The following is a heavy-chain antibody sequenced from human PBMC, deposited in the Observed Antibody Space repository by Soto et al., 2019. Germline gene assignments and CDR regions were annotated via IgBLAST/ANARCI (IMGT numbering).Heavy chain of an antibody. CDR2: INHSGST. CDR1: GGSFSGYY. D-gene: IGHD3-10*01. J-gene: IGHJ4*02. V-gene: IGHV4-34*01. Sequence: SETLSLTCAVYGGSFSGYYWSWIRQPPGKGLEWIGEINHSGSTNYNPSLKSRVTISVDTSKNQFSLKLSSVTAADTAVYYCARGSPRYYYGSGSYYSSVMTPQLDYWGQGTLVTVSS. CDR3: ARGSPRYYYGSGSYYSSVMTPQLDY.